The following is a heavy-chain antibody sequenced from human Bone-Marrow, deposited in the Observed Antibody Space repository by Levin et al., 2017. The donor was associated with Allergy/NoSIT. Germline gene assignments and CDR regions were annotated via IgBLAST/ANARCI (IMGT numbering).Heavy chain of an antibody. V-gene: IGHV3-21*01. CDR2: ISNSGTYI. D-gene: IGHD1/OR15-1a*01. Sequence: GGSLRLSCAASGFTFSSHSMNWVRRAPGKGLEWVSAISNSGTYIYYADSVKGRFTISRDNAKNSLYLQMNSLKAEDTAVFYCARGVDWNKNEACDIWGQGTMVTVSS. CDR3: ARGVDWNKNEACDI. J-gene: IGHJ3*02. CDR1: GFTFSSHS.